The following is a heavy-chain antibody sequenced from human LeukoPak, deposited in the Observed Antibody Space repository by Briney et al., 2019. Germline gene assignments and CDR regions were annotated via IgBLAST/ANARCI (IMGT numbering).Heavy chain of an antibody. CDR1: GVPISTYY. CDR2: VSYSGST. Sequence: SETLSLTCTVSGVPISTYYWSWIRQPPGKGLEWIGYVSYSGSTNYNPSLESRVTISVDTSRNQFSLKLTYVTAADTAVYYCARDNAKRLDYWGQGTLVMVSS. V-gene: IGHV4-59*01. J-gene: IGHJ4*02. CDR3: ARDNAKRLDY.